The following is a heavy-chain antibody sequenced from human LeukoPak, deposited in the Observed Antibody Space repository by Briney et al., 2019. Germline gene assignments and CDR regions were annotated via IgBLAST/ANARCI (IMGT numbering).Heavy chain of an antibody. Sequence: SETLSLTCTVSGGSISSYYWSWIRQPPGKGLEWIGYIYYSGSTNQNPSLKSRVTISVDTSKNQFSLKLSSVTAADTAVYYCASSSWYGKFGYWGQGTLVTVSS. CDR3: ASSSWYGKFGY. D-gene: IGHD6-13*01. J-gene: IGHJ4*02. V-gene: IGHV4-59*08. CDR1: GGSISSYY. CDR2: IYYSGST.